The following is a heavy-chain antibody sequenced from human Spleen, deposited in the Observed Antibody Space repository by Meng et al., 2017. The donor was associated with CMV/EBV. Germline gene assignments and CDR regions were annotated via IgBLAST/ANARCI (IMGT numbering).Heavy chain of an antibody. CDR1: GYTFTGYY. CDR2: INPNSGGT. V-gene: IGHV1-2*02. CDR3: AREQVGPGWFDP. Sequence: ASVKVSCKASGYTFTGYYMHWVRQAPGQGLEWMGWINPNSGGTNYAQKFQGRVTMTRDTSISTAYMELSRLRSDDTAIYYCAREQVGPGWFDPWGQGTLVTVSS. J-gene: IGHJ5*02.